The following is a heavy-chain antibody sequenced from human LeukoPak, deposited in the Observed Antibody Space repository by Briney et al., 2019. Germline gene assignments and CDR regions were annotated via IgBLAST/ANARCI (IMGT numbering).Heavy chain of an antibody. CDR1: GGSISSCA. D-gene: IGHD1-7*01. CDR2: IYLILSLA. Sequence: SVEVSCKASGGSISSCANRWVRQAPPPGLGLMGRIYLILSLANYEQKFQGRVTISADRSKSTAYMELSSVRAEDTAVYYCAREDGNYGNFDYWGQGTLVTVSS. CDR3: AREDGNYGNFDY. J-gene: IGHJ4*02. V-gene: IGHV1-69*04.